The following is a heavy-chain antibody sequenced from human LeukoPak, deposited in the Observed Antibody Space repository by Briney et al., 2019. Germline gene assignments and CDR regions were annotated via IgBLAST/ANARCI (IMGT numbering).Heavy chain of an antibody. V-gene: IGHV1-18*01. CDR3: ARGSPYYYDISGLLYYFDY. D-gene: IGHD3-22*01. Sequence: GASVKVSCKASGCTFTSYGIGWVRQAPGQGREWMGWISAYNGNTNYAQKLQGRVTMTTDTSTSTAYMELRSLRSDDTAVYYCARGSPYYYDISGLLYYFDYWGRGTLVTVSS. J-gene: IGHJ4*02. CDR2: ISAYNGNT. CDR1: GCTFTSYG.